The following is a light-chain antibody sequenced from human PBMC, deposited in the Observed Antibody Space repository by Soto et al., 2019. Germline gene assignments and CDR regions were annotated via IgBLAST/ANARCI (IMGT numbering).Light chain of an antibody. CDR2: DVS. V-gene: IGKV3-15*01. CDR3: QQYYTTPFT. J-gene: IGKJ3*01. Sequence: EIVMTQSPATLSVSPGERATLSCRAGQGVTTNFAWYQQKSGQSPRLLIYDVSIRATGVPARFSGTGSETDFTLTISGLQSEDSAVYFCQQYYTTPFTFGPGTKVDIK. CDR1: QGVTTN.